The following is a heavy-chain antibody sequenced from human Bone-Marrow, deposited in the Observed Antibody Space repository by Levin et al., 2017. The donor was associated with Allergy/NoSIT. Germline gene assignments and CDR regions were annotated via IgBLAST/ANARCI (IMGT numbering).Heavy chain of an antibody. Sequence: SGPTLVKPTETLTLTCTVSGFSLSTARMGVSWIRQPPGKALEWLAHIFSHNERSYSTTLKSRLAIFKAPSKSQAVLTMTNMDPVDTDTYYCARILWGPQISSTDWFDPWGQGTLVTVSS. CDR2: IFSHNER. J-gene: IGHJ5*02. CDR1: GFSLSTARMG. V-gene: IGHV2-26*01. CDR3: ARILWGPQISSTDWFDP. D-gene: IGHD1-26*01.